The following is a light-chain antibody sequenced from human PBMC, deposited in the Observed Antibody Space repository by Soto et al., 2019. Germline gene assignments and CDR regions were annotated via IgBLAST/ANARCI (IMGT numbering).Light chain of an antibody. J-gene: IGKJ1*01. CDR3: QQYDDWPPST. CDR2: SAS. V-gene: IGKV3-15*01. CDR1: QSVSSS. Sequence: EIVMTQSPATLSMSPGERATLSCRASQSVSSSLAWYQQNPGQAPRLLIYSASTRATGIPVRFSGSGSGTEFTPNRRDLQSEDFAVYYCQQYDDWPPSTFGQGTKVEIK.